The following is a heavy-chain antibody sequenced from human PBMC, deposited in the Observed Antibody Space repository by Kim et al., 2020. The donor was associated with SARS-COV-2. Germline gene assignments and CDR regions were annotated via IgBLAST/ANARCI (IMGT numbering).Heavy chain of an antibody. CDR1: GGSISSHY. V-gene: IGHV4-59*11. D-gene: IGHD6-13*01. J-gene: IGHJ3*02. CDR2: IYYTGKT. Sequence: SETLSLTCTISGGSISSHYWSWIRQPPGKGLEWIGYIYYTGKTNYNPSLKSRVTISLETPRNQVSLKLSSVTPAATAVYYCASPIAAPGFDAFYIWGEGTMVTDSS. CDR3: ASPIAAPGFDAFYI.